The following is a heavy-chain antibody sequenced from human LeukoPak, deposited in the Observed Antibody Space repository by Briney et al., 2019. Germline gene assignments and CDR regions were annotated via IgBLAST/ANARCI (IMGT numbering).Heavy chain of an antibody. V-gene: IGHV4-59*01. CDR3: ARGNGGYTLYYRDV. D-gene: IGHD5-18*01. Sequence: PSETLSLTCTVSGGSISSYYWSWIRQPPGKGLEWIGYIYYSGSTNYNPSLKSRVTISVDTSKNQFSLKLSSVTAADTAVYYCARGNGGYTLYYRDVGGKGTTATVSS. J-gene: IGHJ6*03. CDR1: GGSISSYY. CDR2: IYYSGST.